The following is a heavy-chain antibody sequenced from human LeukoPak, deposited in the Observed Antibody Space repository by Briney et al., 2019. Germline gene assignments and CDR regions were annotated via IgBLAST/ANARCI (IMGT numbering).Heavy chain of an antibody. CDR1: GYSFTNYG. Sequence: GASVKVSCKASGYSFTNYGVGWVRQAPGQGLEWMGWISVNNGNTIYAQNFQGRVSMTTDTSTSTVYMELRSLRSDDTAVYFCARASRRAYYFDNTGHHSEGPIDFWGQGTLVVVSS. CDR2: ISVNNGNT. J-gene: IGHJ4*02. D-gene: IGHD3-22*01. V-gene: IGHV1-18*01. CDR3: ARASRRAYYFDNTGHHSEGPIDF.